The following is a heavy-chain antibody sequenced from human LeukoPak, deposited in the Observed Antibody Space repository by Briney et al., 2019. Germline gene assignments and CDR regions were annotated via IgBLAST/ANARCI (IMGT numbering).Heavy chain of an antibody. V-gene: IGHV3-21*01. Sequence: GGSLRLSCAASGFTFSSYNMIWVRQAPGKGLEWVSFISNSNSYIYYADSVKGRFTVSRDNAKNSLYLQMNSLRAEDTAVYYCARHSGYRDDPTQPKYYFDYWGQGTLVTVSS. CDR1: GFTFSSYN. CDR2: ISNSNSYI. D-gene: IGHD5-12*01. J-gene: IGHJ4*02. CDR3: ARHSGYRDDPTQPKYYFDY.